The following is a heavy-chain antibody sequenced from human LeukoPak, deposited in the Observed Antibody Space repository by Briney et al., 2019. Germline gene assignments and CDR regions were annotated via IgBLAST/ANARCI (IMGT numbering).Heavy chain of an antibody. V-gene: IGHV4-34*01. CDR3: ARGYRYDYVWGSYPLTPFDY. CDR2: INHSGST. CDR1: GGSFSGYY. Sequence: PSETLSLTCAVYGGSFSGYYWSWIRQPPGKGLEWIGEINHSGSTNYNPSLKSRVTISVDTSKNQFSLKLSSVTAADTAVYYCARGYRYDYVWGSYPLTPFDYWGQGTLVTVSS. D-gene: IGHD3-16*02. J-gene: IGHJ4*02.